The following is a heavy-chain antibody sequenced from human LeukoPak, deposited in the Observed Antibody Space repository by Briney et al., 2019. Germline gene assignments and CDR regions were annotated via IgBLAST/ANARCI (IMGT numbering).Heavy chain of an antibody. V-gene: IGHV1-18*01. CDR1: GYTYSVYG. J-gene: IGHJ5*02. CDR3: AREYYDSSGYHIWFDP. CDR2: IRAYNGNT. Sequence: ATVKVSCKSSGYTYSVYGISRVPHAPAQGLEWMGWIRAYNGNTHYAQKLEGRVTMTADTSMSTAYMELRRLRSDDTAVYYCAREYYDSSGYHIWFDPCAQRTMVTVSS. D-gene: IGHD3-22*01.